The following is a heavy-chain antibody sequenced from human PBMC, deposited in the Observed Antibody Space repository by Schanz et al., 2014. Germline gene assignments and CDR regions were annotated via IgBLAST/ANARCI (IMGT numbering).Heavy chain of an antibody. CDR2: ISASGGST. D-gene: IGHD2-2*01. Sequence: EGQLLESGGGLIQPGGSLRLSCAASGFTFSSYAMSWVRQAPGKGLEWVSTISASGGSTYYADSVKGRFTISRDNSKNTLYLQMNSLRAEDTAVYYCARRASCSRIGCPFDSWGQGTLVTVSS. J-gene: IGHJ4*02. CDR1: GFTFSSYA. V-gene: IGHV3-23*01. CDR3: ARRASCSRIGCPFDS.